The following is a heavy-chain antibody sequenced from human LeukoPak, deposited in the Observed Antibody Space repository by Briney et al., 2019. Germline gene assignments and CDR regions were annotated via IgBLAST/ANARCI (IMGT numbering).Heavy chain of an antibody. Sequence: SETLSLTCTVSGGSISSSSYYWGWIRQPPGKGLEWIGSIYYSGSTYYNPSLKSRVTISVDTSKNQFSLKLSSVTAADTAVYYCARVGPSYDSSGYYYFDYWGQGTLVTVSS. CDR1: GGSISSSSYY. CDR3: ARVGPSYDSSGYYYFDY. V-gene: IGHV4-39*07. CDR2: IYYSGST. J-gene: IGHJ4*02. D-gene: IGHD3-22*01.